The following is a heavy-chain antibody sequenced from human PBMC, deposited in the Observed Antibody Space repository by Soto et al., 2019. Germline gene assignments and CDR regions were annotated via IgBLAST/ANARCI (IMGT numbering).Heavy chain of an antibody. CDR2: INPSGGST. CDR1: GYTFTSYY. V-gene: IGHV1-46*04. Sequence: ASVKVSCKASGYTFTSYYIHWVRQAPGQGLEWMGVINPSGGSTNYAQKLHGRVTLFVDTSKNQFSLKLSSVTAADTAVYYCVRHAQWIIRAYWGQGSLVTVSS. D-gene: IGHD5-12*01. CDR3: VRHAQWIIRAY. J-gene: IGHJ4*02.